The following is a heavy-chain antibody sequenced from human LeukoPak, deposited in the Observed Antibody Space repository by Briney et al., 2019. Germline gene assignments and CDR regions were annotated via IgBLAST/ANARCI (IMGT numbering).Heavy chain of an antibody. CDR1: GFTFSNYA. J-gene: IGHJ4*02. D-gene: IGHD2-15*01. CDR2: ISDSGGNT. V-gene: IGHV3-23*01. CDR3: AKGNTGSFYSASDY. Sequence: GGSLRLSCAASGFTFSNYAAGWVRQAPGKGLEWVSTISDSGGNTYHADSVKGRFTISRDNSKNTVYLQMNSLRAEDTAVYYCAKGNTGSFYSASDYWGQGTLVTVSS.